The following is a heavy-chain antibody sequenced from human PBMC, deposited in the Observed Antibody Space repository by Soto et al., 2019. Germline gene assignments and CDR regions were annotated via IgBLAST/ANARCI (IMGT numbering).Heavy chain of an antibody. Sequence: SVKVSCKASGYTFTSYGISWVRQAPGQGLEWMGGIIPIFGTANYAQKFQGRVTITADESTSTAYMELSSLRSEDTAVYYCARSRNRSGGYYGMDVWGQGTTGTVS. D-gene: IGHD6-25*01. CDR1: GYTFTSYG. V-gene: IGHV1-69*13. J-gene: IGHJ6*02. CDR3: ARSRNRSGGYYGMDV. CDR2: IIPIFGTA.